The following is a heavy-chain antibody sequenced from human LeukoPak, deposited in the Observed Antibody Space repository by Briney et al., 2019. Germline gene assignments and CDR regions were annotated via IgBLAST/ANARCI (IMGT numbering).Heavy chain of an antibody. CDR1: GYTFTDYY. D-gene: IGHD3-3*01. CDR2: MHPNSGGT. V-gene: IGHV1-2*02. Sequence: GASVKVSCKASGYTFTDYYMHWLRQDPGQGLEWMGWMHPNSGGTNYAQKFQGRVTMTRDTSISTASMDLSSLRSDDTAVYYCARHTTIFGVAIIDIWGQGTMVTVSS. J-gene: IGHJ3*02. CDR3: ARHTTIFGVAIIDI.